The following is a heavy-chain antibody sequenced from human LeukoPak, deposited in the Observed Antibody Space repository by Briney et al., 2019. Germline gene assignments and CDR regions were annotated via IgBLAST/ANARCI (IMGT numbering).Heavy chain of an antibody. Sequence: SETLSLTCAVYGGSFSGYYWSWIRRPPGKGLEWIGEINHSGSTNYNPSLKSRVTISVDTSKNQFSLKLSSVTAADTAVYYCARLYGSGSYGGYYFDYWGQGTLVTVSS. V-gene: IGHV4-34*01. CDR1: GGSFSGYY. D-gene: IGHD3-10*01. CDR2: INHSGST. J-gene: IGHJ4*02. CDR3: ARLYGSGSYGGYYFDY.